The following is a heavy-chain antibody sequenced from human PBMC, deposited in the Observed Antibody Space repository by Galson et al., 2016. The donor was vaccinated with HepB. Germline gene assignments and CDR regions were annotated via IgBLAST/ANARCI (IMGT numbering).Heavy chain of an antibody. J-gene: IGHJ4*02. V-gene: IGHV3-7*01. CDR3: VRSTFS. Sequence: SLRLSCAASGFMFGSFAMHWVRQAPGKGLECVAIIKEDGSYKDYADSVKGRFTISRDNAKNSVFLQMNSLRGEDTAVYYCVRSTFSWGQGTLVTVSS. CDR2: IKEDGSYK. CDR1: GFMFGSFA.